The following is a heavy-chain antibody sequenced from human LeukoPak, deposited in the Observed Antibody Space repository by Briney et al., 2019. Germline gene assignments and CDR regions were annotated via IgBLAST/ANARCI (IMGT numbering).Heavy chain of an antibody. CDR1: GYTFTSYG. Sequence: ASVKVSCKASGYTFTSYGISWVRQAPGQGLEWMGWINPNSGGTNYAQKFQGRVTMTRDTSISTAYTELSRLRSDDTAVYYCARAVDVVLLRGFYFDYWGQGTLVTVSS. CDR2: INPNSGGT. CDR3: ARAVDVVLLRGFYFDY. J-gene: IGHJ4*02. D-gene: IGHD3-10*01. V-gene: IGHV1-2*02.